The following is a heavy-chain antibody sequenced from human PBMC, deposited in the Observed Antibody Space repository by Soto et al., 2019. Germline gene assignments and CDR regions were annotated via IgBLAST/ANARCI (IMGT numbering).Heavy chain of an antibody. D-gene: IGHD2-2*01. CDR1: GGSISSYY. Sequence: PSETLSLTCTVSGGSISSYYWSWIRQPPGKGLEWIGYIYYSGSTNYNPSLKSRVTISVDMSKNQFSLKLSSVTAADTAVYYCAVSRDGYSMDVWGQGTTVTVSS. V-gene: IGHV4-59*12. CDR3: AVSRDGYSMDV. CDR2: IYYSGST. J-gene: IGHJ6*02.